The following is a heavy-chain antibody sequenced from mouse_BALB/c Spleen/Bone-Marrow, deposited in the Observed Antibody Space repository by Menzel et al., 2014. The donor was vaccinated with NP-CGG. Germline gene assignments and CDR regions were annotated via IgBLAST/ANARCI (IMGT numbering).Heavy chain of an antibody. D-gene: IGHD2-2*01. CDR2: ISSGGSYT. J-gene: IGHJ4*01. CDR3: AREGYDGQMDY. V-gene: IGHV5-9-4*01. CDR1: GFTSSSYA. Sequence: VQLKQSGGGLVKPGGSLKLSCAASGFTSSSYAMSWVRQSPEKRLEWAAEISSGGSYTYYPDTVTGRFTISRDNAKNTLYLETSSLRSEDTAMYYCAREGYDGQMDYWGQGTSVTVPS.